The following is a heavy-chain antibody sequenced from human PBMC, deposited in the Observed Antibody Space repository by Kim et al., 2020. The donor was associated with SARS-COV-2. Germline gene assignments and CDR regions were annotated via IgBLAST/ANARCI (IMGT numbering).Heavy chain of an antibody. V-gene: IGHV3-30*07. J-gene: IGHJ4*02. CDR3: ARDLSPYYYDTSGFSDY. D-gene: IGHD3-22*01. Sequence: VKGRFNISRDNSKNTLYLQMNSLRAEDTAVYYCARDLSPYYYDTSGFSDYWGQGTLVTVSS.